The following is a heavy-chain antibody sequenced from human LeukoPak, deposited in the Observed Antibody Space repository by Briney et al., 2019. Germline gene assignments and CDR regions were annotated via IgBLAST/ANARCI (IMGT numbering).Heavy chain of an antibody. CDR1: GVSISPDNYF. J-gene: IGHJ4*02. CDR2: IYYSGNT. CDR3: MRDRTSTVFD. Sequence: AEPLSLTCTVSGVSISPDNYFWGGVRQPPGKGLEWIVTIYYSGNTYYHPALKSRLTRSMDTPKNQFSLKLTSVTAADTAMYYCMRDRTSTVFDCGQGALVTVSS. D-gene: IGHD4-17*01. V-gene: IGHV4-39*07.